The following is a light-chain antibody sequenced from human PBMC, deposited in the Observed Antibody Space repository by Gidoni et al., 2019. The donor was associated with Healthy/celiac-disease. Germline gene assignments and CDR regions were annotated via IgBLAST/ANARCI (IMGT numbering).Light chain of an antibody. CDR2: DAS. V-gene: IGKV3-11*01. CDR3: QQSCNWPYT. CDR1: QSVSSY. J-gene: IGKJ2*01. Sequence: DIVLTHSPSTLSFSPGERATLSCRASQSVSSYLAWYQQKPGKAPRLLIYDASNRETGIPARFSGSGSGTDFTLTISSLEPEDFAVYYCQQSCNWPYTFGQGTKLEIK.